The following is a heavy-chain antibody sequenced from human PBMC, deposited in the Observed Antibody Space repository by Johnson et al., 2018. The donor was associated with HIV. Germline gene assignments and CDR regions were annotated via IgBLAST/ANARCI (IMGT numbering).Heavy chain of an antibody. V-gene: IGHV3-20*04. CDR1: QFSFNRYG. CDR2: INWNGVST. D-gene: IGHD2-2*01. J-gene: IGHJ3*02. CDR3: ARSRPYEGVPAATGAFDI. Sequence: VQLVESGGGVVQPGKSLRLSCAASQFSFNRYGMHWVRQAPGKGLEWVPGINWNGVSTAYADSVRGRFTISRDNAKNSLYLQMNSLRAEDTALYYCARSRPYEGVPAATGAFDIWGQGTMVTVSS.